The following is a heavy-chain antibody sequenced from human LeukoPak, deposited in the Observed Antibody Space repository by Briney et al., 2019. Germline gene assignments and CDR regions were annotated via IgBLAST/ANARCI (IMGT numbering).Heavy chain of an antibody. Sequence: SEGSLRLSCAASGFTFSSYAMHWVRQAPGKGLEYVSAISSNGGSTYYANSVKGRFTISRDNSKNTLYLQMGSLRAEDMAVYYCARAEFGLRYFDWFQDAFDIWGQGTMVTVSS. D-gene: IGHD3-9*01. J-gene: IGHJ3*02. V-gene: IGHV3-64*01. CDR3: ARAEFGLRYFDWFQDAFDI. CDR1: GFTFSSYA. CDR2: ISSNGGST.